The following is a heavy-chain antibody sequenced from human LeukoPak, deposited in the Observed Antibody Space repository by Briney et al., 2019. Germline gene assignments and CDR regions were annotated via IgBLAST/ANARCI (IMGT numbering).Heavy chain of an antibody. CDR2: INPNSGGT. V-gene: IGHV1-2*02. CDR1: GYTFTGYY. CDR3: ARIAVAGTSREDWFDP. J-gene: IGHJ5*02. D-gene: IGHD6-19*01. Sequence: ASVKVSCKASGYTFTGYYMHWVRQAPGQGLEWMGWINPNSGGTNYAQKFQGRVTMTRDASISTAYMELSRLRSDDTAVYYCARIAVAGTSREDWFDPWGQGTLVTVSS.